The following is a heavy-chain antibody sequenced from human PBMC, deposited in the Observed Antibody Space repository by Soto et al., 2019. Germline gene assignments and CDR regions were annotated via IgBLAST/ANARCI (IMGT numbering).Heavy chain of an antibody. V-gene: IGHV3-33*01. D-gene: IGHD6-6*01. CDR1: GFTFSSYG. Sequence: QVQLVESGGGVVQPGRSLRLSCAASGFTFSSYGMHWVRQAPGKGLEWVAVIWYDGSNKYYADSVKGRFTISRDNSKNTLYLQMNSLRAEDTAVYSCARDKPVAARPEEVVWFDPWGQGTLVTVSS. CDR3: ARDKPVAARPEEVVWFDP. CDR2: IWYDGSNK. J-gene: IGHJ5*02.